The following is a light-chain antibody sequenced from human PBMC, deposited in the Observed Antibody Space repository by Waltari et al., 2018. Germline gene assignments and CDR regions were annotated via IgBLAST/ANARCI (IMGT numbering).Light chain of an antibody. CDR2: AAT. V-gene: IGLV2-8*01. J-gene: IGLJ2*01. CDR1: SSDVGGYNY. CDR3: SSYAGSHVV. Sequence: QSALTQPPSASGSPGQSVAISCTGTSSDVGGYNYVPWYQGHPGNAPTPILYAATNRPAGVPDRFSGSKSGNTAALTVSGLQAEDEADYYCSSYAGSHVVFGGGTKVTVL.